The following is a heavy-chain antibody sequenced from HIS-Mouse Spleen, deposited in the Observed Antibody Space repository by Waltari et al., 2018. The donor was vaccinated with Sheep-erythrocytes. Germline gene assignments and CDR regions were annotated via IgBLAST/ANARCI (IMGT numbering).Heavy chain of an antibody. CDR2: IYSGGST. D-gene: IGHD1-26*01. J-gene: IGHJ3*02. CDR3: ARGAGGFVGAHDAFDI. Sequence: EVQLVESGGGLIQPGGSLSLSCAASGFTVRRNYLSWVRQAPGKGLEWVSVIYSGGSTYYADSVKGRFTISRDNSKNTLYLQMNSLRAEDTAVYYCARGAGGFVGAHDAFDIWGQGTMVTVSS. V-gene: IGHV3-53*01. CDR1: GFTVRRNY.